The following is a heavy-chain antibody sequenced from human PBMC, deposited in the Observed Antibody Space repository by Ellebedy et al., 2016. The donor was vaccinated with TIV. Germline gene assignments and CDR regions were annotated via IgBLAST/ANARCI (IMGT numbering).Heavy chain of an antibody. CDR2: IYYPGST. J-gene: IGHJ5*01. V-gene: IGHV4-39*01. Sequence: MPSETLSLTCIASNESLKNSDYFWAWIRQPPGKGLEWIGSIYYPGSTFYSPSLKSRGTISVDTSKTKVTLNLRSVGAADTAIYYCAGGRWLTRRFDFWGPGTRVTVSS. CDR1: NESLKNSDYF. D-gene: IGHD5-24*01. CDR3: AGGRWLTRRFDF.